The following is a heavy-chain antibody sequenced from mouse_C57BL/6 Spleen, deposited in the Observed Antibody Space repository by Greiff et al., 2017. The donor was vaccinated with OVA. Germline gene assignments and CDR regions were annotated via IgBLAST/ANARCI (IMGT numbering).Heavy chain of an antibody. CDR2: INPNNGGT. CDR3: ARRFYGTLYYYAMDY. CDR1: GYTFTDYN. Sequence: EVKLVESGPELVKPGASVKIPCKASGYTFTDYNMDWVKQSHGKSLEWIGDINPNNGGTIYNQKFKGKATLTVDKSSSTAYMELRSLTSEDTAVYYCARRFYGTLYYYAMDYWGQGTSVTVSS. J-gene: IGHJ4*01. V-gene: IGHV1-18*01. D-gene: IGHD1-1*01.